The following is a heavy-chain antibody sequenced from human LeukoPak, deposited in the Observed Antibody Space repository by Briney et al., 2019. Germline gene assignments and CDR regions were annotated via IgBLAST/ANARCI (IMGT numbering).Heavy chain of an antibody. D-gene: IGHD6-13*01. CDR2: TYYRSKWYN. CDR3: AGDRRVRGYSSSWVPYY. J-gene: IGHJ4*02. V-gene: IGHV6-1*01. CDR1: GDSVSSNSAA. Sequence: SQTLSLTCAISGDSVSSNSAAWNWIRQSPSRGLEWLGRTYYRSKWYNDYAVSVKSRITINPDTSKNQFSLQLNSVTPEDTAVYYCAGDRRVRGYSSSWVPYYWGQGTLVTVSS.